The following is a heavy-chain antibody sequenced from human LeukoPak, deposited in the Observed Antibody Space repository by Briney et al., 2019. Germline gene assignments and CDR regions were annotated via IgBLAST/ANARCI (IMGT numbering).Heavy chain of an antibody. D-gene: IGHD6-25*01. J-gene: IGHJ4*02. Sequence: GRSLRLSCIASEFAFSNFGMHWVRQAPGKGLEWVAMISSDGSNGYYGDSVRGRFTISRDTSKNTLYLQMDSLRGEDTAVYYCAKDEAMYSRGPLEYWGQGTLVTVSS. V-gene: IGHV3-30*18. CDR3: AKDEAMYSRGPLEY. CDR1: EFAFSNFG. CDR2: ISSDGSNG.